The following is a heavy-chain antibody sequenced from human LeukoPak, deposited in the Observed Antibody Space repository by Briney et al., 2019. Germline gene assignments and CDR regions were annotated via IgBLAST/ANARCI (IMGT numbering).Heavy chain of an antibody. D-gene: IGHD3-3*01. V-gene: IGHV4-61*02. CDR2: IYTSGST. J-gene: IGHJ3*02. Sequence: MPSETLSLTCTVSGGSISSGSYYWSWIRQPAGKGLEWIGRIYTSGSTNYNPSLKSRVTISVDTSKNQFSLKLSSVTAADTAVYYCASGENDFLESGDAFDIWGQGTMVTVSS. CDR3: ASGENDFLESGDAFDI. CDR1: GGSISSGSYY.